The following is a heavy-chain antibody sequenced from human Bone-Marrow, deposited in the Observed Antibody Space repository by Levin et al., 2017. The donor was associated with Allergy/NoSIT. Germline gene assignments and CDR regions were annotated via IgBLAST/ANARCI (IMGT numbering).Heavy chain of an antibody. D-gene: IGHD3-10*01. CDR3: ARETLLWFREPDAFDI. J-gene: IGHJ3*02. V-gene: IGHV3-7*03. CDR1: GFTFSSYW. CDR2: IKQDGSEK. Sequence: LSLTCAASGFTFSSYWMSWVRQAPGKGLEWVANIKQDGSEKYYVDSVKGRFTISRDNAKNSLYLQMNSLRAEDTAVYYCARETLLWFREPDAFDIWGQGTMVTVSS.